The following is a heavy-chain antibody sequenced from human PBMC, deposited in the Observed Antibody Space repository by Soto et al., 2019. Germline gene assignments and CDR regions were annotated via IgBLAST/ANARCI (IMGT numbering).Heavy chain of an antibody. J-gene: IGHJ3*01. CDR3: AYSTGWYRHDV. V-gene: IGHV4-4*02. D-gene: IGHD6-19*01. CDR1: GDSISNSRW. CDR2: IFHSGDT. Sequence: QVQLQESGPGLVKPSGTLSLTCAVSGDSISNSRWWTWVRQPPGKGLEWIWDIFHSGDTNYNPSRKSRVFISVDKSQNQFSLKVSSVTAADTTVYYCAYSTGWYRHDVWGQGTLVTVSS.